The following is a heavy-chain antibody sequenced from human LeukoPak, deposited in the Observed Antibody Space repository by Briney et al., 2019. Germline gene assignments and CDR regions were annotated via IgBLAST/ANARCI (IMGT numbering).Heavy chain of an antibody. J-gene: IGHJ3*02. D-gene: IGHD2-2*01. V-gene: IGHV4-59*01. Sequence: RPSETLSLTCTASSGSFRTYYWSWIRQPPGKGLEWIGYIFYNEGTSYNPSLKSRVTISVDTSNNQLSLKVNSVTAADTAMYYCVKSNSRYQPWTLDIWGRGTMVTVSS. CDR1: SGSFRTYY. CDR2: IFYNEGT. CDR3: VKSNSRYQPWTLDI.